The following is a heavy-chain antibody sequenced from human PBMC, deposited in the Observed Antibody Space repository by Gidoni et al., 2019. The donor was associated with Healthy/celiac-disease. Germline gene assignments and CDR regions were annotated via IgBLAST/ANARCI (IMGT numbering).Heavy chain of an antibody. CDR2: IYYSGST. J-gene: IGHJ4*02. CDR1: GGSISSYY. Sequence: VQLQESGPELVKPSETLSLTCTVSGGSISSYYWSWIRKPPGNGLEWIGYIYYSGSTNYNPSLKSRVTISVDTSKNQFSLKLNSVTAADTAVYYFARHGAGYFDYWGQGTLVTVSS. D-gene: IGHD6-13*01. CDR3: ARHGAGYFDY. V-gene: IGHV4-59*08.